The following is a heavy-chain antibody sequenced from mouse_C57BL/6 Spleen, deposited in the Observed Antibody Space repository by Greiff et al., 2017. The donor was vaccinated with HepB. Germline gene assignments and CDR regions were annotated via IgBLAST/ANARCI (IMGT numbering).Heavy chain of an antibody. CDR3: ARGDYYYGSSFDY. V-gene: IGHV1-78*01. CDR2: IYPRDGST. D-gene: IGHD1-1*01. CDR1: GYTFTDHT. Sequence: VKVVESDAELVKPGASVKISCKVSGYTFTDHTIHWMKQRPEQGLEWIGYIYPRDGSTKYNEKFKGKATLTADKSSSTAYMQLNSLTSEDSAVYFCARGDYYYGSSFDYWGQGTTLTVSS. J-gene: IGHJ2*01.